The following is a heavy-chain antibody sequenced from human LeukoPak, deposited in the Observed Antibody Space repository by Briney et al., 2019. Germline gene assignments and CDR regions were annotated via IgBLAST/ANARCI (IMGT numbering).Heavy chain of an antibody. J-gene: IGHJ4*02. CDR3: ARSLRYFDWPHFDY. CDR2: IYYSGST. D-gene: IGHD3-9*01. V-gene: IGHV4-59*08. CDR1: GGSISSYY. Sequence: SETLSLTCTVSGGSISSYYWSWIRQPPGRGLEWIGYIYYSGSTNYNPSLKSRVTISVDTSKNQFSLKLSSVTAADTAVYYCARSLRYFDWPHFDYWGQGTLVTVSS.